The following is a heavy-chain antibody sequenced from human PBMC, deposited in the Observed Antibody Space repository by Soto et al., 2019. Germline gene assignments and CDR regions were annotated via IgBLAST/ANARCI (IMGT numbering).Heavy chain of an antibody. Sequence: GGSLRLSGAASGFTVNNDGMHWVRQAPGKGLVWVAVIRNDGNGNSYANSVKGRFTISRDNAKNTLYLQMNSLRAEDTAVYYCARDQGWDTPNGMDVWGQGTTVTVSS. D-gene: IGHD5-18*01. V-gene: IGHV3-74*01. CDR3: ARDQGWDTPNGMDV. CDR1: GFTVNNDG. CDR2: IRNDGNGN. J-gene: IGHJ6*02.